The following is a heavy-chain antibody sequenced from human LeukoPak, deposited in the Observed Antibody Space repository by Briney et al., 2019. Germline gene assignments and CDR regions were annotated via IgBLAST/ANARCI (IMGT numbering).Heavy chain of an antibody. CDR2: IIPIFGTA. J-gene: IGHJ5*02. Sequence: SVKVSCKASGGTFSSYAISWVRQAPGQGLEWMGRIIPIFGTANYAQKFQGRVTITADKSTSTAYMELSSLRSEDTAVYYCARDLALYCRSTSCYYWFDPWGQGTLVTVSS. CDR3: ARDLALYCRSTSCYYWFDP. V-gene: IGHV1-69*06. CDR1: GGTFSSYA. D-gene: IGHD2-2*01.